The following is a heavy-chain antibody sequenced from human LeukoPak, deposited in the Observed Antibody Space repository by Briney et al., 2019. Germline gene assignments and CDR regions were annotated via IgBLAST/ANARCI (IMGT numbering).Heavy chain of an antibody. CDR3: ARDLYYYDSSGYFIDY. CDR1: GFAFNSQT. J-gene: IGHJ4*02. V-gene: IGHV3-7*01. CDR2: IKEDEIEI. Sequence: PGGSLRLSCAASGFAFNSQTMSWVRQAPGKGLEWVASIKEDEIEIHYVDSVKGRFTISRDNSKNTLYLQMNSLRAEDTAVYYCARDLYYYDSSGYFIDYWGQGTLVTVSS. D-gene: IGHD3-22*01.